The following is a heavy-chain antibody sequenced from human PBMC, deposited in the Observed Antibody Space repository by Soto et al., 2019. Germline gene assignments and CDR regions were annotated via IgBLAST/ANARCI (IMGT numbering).Heavy chain of an antibody. CDR1: GYTFTHYD. J-gene: IGHJ4*02. D-gene: IGHD6-6*01. V-gene: IGHV1-8*01. CDR2: MNPNSGNT. CDR3: ARRIAARMFPMSVP. Sequence: GASVKVSCQASGYTFTHYDINWVRQATGQGLAWMGWMNPNSGNTGYAQKFQGRVTMTRYTSISTAYMELRSVRSEDTAVYYCARRIAARMFPMSVPWGQGTLVTVSS.